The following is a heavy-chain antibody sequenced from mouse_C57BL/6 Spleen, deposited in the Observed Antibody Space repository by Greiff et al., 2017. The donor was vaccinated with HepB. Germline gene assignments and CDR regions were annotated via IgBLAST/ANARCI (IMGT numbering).Heavy chain of an antibody. CDR3: ARDGYYPGGFGY. Sequence: VQLQQSGPELVKPGASVKISCKASGYTFTDYYMNWVKQSHGKSLEWIGDINPNNGGTSYNQKFKGKATLTVDKSSSTAYMELRSLTSEDSAVYYCARDGYYPGGFGYWGQGTTLTVSS. J-gene: IGHJ2*01. D-gene: IGHD2-3*01. CDR1: GYTFTDYY. V-gene: IGHV1-26*01. CDR2: INPNNGGT.